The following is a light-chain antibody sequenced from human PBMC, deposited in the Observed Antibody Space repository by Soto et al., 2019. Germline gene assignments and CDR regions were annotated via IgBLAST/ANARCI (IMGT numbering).Light chain of an antibody. CDR3: QPYGSWT. CDR2: GTS. Sequence: EIVLTQSPGTLSVSPGERATLSCRASQTISSNNLAWYQQKPGQSPSLLIYGTSSRATGIPDRFSGSGSGTDFSITISRLVPEDSAIYYCQPYGSWTFGQGTKVEI. CDR1: QTISSNN. J-gene: IGKJ1*01. V-gene: IGKV3-20*01.